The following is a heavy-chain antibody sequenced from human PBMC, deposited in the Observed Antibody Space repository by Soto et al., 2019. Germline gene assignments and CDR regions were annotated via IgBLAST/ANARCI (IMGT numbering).Heavy chain of an antibody. CDR2: IREDGGEK. J-gene: IGHJ4*02. CDR3: ARDGDNWKFDY. D-gene: IGHD1-20*01. CDR1: GITFDNHW. V-gene: IGHV3-7*01. Sequence: PGGSLRLSCVVSGITFDNHWMSWVRQAPGQGLEWVTDIREDGGEKYYVDSVKGRFTISRDNAKNSLYLQMNSLRAEDTAVYYCARDGDNWKFDYWGQGTLVTVSS.